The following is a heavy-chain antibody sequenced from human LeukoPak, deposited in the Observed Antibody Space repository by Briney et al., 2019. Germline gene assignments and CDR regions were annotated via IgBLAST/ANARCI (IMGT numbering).Heavy chain of an antibody. CDR2: IYSGGST. V-gene: IGHV3-66*01. CDR1: GFTFSSNY. D-gene: IGHD3-22*01. J-gene: IGHJ4*02. Sequence: PGGSLRLSCAASGFTFSSNYMSWVRQAPGKGLEWVSVIYSGGSTYYSDSVKGRFTISRDNSKNTLYLQMNSLRAEDTAVYYCAREHYDSSGYYYADYWGQGTLVTVSS. CDR3: AREHYDSSGYYYADY.